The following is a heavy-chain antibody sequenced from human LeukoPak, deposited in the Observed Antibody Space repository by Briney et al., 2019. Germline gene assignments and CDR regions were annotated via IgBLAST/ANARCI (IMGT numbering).Heavy chain of an antibody. V-gene: IGHV4-34*01. CDR1: GGSFSGYY. D-gene: IGHD3-22*01. CDR3: ARGSGYYDSSGYYLRGYFDY. J-gene: IGHJ4*02. Sequence: SETLSLTCAVYGGSFSGYYWSWIRQPPGKGLEWIGEINHSGSTNYNPSLKSRVTISVDTSENQFSLKLSSVTAADTAVYYCARGSGYYDSSGYYLRGYFDYWGQGTLVTVSS. CDR2: INHSGST.